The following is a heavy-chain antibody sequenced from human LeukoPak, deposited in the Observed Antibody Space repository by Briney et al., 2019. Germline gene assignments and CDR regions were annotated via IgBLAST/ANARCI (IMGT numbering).Heavy chain of an antibody. V-gene: IGHV3-21*01. J-gene: IGHJ4*02. Sequence: GGSLRLSCAASGFTFSSYAMNWVRQAPGKGLEWVSSISSSSYIYYADSVKGRFTISRDNAKNSLYLQMNSLRAEDTAVYYCARALASGSSAFDYWGQGTLVTVSS. D-gene: IGHD1-26*01. CDR1: GFTFSSYA. CDR3: ARALASGSSAFDY. CDR2: ISSSSYI.